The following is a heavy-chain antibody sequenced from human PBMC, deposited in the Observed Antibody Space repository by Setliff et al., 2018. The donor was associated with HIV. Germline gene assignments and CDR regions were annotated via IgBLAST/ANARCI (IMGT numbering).Heavy chain of an antibody. D-gene: IGHD6-19*01. CDR3: ARDLYTSGWPNWFDP. CDR2: VNTNNDKT. V-gene: IGHV1-18*01. J-gene: IGHJ5*02. CDR1: GYTFTNFG. Sequence: ASVKVSCKASGYTFTNFGITWVRQVPGQGLEWMGWVNTNNDKTNYAQKFQGRVTMTTDRSTKTAYLDLGSLRPDDTAVYYCARDLYTSGWPNWFDPWGHGILVTVSS.